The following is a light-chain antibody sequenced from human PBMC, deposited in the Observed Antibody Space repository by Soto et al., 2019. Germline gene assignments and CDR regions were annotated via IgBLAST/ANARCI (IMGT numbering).Light chain of an antibody. CDR1: QSISSY. V-gene: IGKV3-11*01. CDR3: QQRSNWFT. CDR2: DAS. J-gene: IGKJ4*01. Sequence: EIVLTQSPATLSLSPGERATLSCRASQSISSYLAWYQQKPGHGPRLLIYDASNRATGIPARFSGSGSGTDFTLTISSLEPEDFAVYYRQQRSNWFTFGGGTKVEIK.